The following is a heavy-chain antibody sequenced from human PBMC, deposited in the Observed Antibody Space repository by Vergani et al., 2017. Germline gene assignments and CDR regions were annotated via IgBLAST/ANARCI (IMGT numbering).Heavy chain of an antibody. CDR2: ITYEGSNV. Sequence: QVVESGGGVVQPGRSLRLSCAGSGFPFSGYGMHWVRQAPGKGLEWVAMITYEGSNVEYADSVNGRFTVSRDNSKNTVYLEMNSLRAGDTAVYYCARRIVGVDVFYDAIDIGGQGTKVTVSS. CDR1: GFPFSGYG. CDR3: ARRIVGVDVFYDAIDI. V-gene: IGHV3-30*03. D-gene: IGHD1-26*01. J-gene: IGHJ3*02.